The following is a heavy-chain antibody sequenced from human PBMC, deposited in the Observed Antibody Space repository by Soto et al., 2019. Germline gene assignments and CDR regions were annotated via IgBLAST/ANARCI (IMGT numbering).Heavy chain of an antibody. J-gene: IGHJ6*02. CDR3: ARGRADIVLVPAAKTPHYYYGMDV. D-gene: IGHD2-2*01. CDR2: ISSSSSTI. CDR1: GFTFSSYS. Sequence: EVQLVESGGGLVQPGGSLRLSCAASGFTFSSYSMNWVRQAPGKGLEWVSYISSSSSTIYYADSVKGRFTISRDNAKNSLYLQMNSLRDEDTAVYYCARGRADIVLVPAAKTPHYYYGMDVWGQGTTVTVSS. V-gene: IGHV3-48*02.